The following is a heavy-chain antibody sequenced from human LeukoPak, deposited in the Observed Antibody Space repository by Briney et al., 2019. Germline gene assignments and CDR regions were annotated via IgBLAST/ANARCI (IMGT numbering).Heavy chain of an antibody. CDR3: ATRRYSYGQEALDY. CDR2: FDPEDGET. Sequence: KSGGSLRLSCAASGFTFSSYGMHWVRQAPGKGLEWMGGFDPEDGETIYAQKFQGRVTMTEDTSTDTAYMELSSLRSEDTAVYYCATRRYSYGQEALDYWGQGTLVTVSS. D-gene: IGHD5-18*01. V-gene: IGHV1-24*01. J-gene: IGHJ4*02. CDR1: GFTFSSYG.